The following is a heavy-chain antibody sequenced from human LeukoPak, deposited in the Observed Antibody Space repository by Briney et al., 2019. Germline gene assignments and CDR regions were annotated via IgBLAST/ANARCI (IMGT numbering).Heavy chain of an antibody. V-gene: IGHV1-69*02. D-gene: IGHD4-17*01. Sequence: SVKVSCKASGGTFSSYTISWVRQAPGQGLEWMGRIIPILGIANYAHKFQGRVTITAAKSTSTAYMELSSLRSEDTAVYYCARVAGTTVSPYYSYGMDVWGQGTTVTVSS. CDR2: IIPILGIA. CDR3: ARVAGTTVSPYYSYGMDV. CDR1: GGTFSSYT. J-gene: IGHJ6*02.